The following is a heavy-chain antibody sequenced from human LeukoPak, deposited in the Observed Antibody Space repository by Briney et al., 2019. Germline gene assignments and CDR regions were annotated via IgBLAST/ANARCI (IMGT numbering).Heavy chain of an antibody. CDR3: ARGSHYDSSGFTLFDL. V-gene: IGHV3-66*01. J-gene: IGHJ2*01. D-gene: IGHD3-22*01. Sequence: GGSLRLSCAASGFTVSSSYMSWVRQAPGKGLEWVSVIYSGDSTYYADSVKGRFAISRDNSQNTLYLQMNSLRAEDTAVYYCARGSHYDSSGFTLFDLWGRGTLVTVSS. CDR1: GFTVSSSY. CDR2: IYSGDST.